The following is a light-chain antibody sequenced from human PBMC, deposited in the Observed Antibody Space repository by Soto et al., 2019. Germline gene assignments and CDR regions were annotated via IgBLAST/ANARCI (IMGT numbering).Light chain of an antibody. CDR3: QQRSNWPG. V-gene: IGKV3-11*01. Sequence: EIVLTQSPATLSLSPGERATLSCRASQSVSSYLAWYQQKPGQAPRLLIYDASNRATGIPARFSGSGSGTDFTRTISSLEPDDFAVYYCQQRSNWPGFGGGTKVEIK. J-gene: IGKJ4*02. CDR2: DAS. CDR1: QSVSSY.